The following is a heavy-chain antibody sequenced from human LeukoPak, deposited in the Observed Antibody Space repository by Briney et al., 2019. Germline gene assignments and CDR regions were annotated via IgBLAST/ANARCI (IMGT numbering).Heavy chain of an antibody. CDR2: ISSSGSTI. CDR3: ARGGLGSWTFDS. D-gene: IGHD1-26*01. Sequence: PGGSLRLSCAASGSIFSSYSMNWVRQAPGKGLEWVSYISSSGSTIYYADSVKGRFTISRDNAKYSLHLQMDSLRAEDTAVYSCARGGLGSWTFDSWGQGTLVTVSS. CDR1: GSIFSSYS. J-gene: IGHJ4*02. V-gene: IGHV3-48*04.